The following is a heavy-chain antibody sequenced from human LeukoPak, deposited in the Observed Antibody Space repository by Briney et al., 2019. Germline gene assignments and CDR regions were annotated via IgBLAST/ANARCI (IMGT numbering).Heavy chain of an antibody. CDR1: GGSISSYY. D-gene: IGHD1-26*01. CDR2: ISTSGDI. Sequence: SETLSLTCTVSGGSISSYYWTWIRQPAGKGLEWIGRISTSGDINYNPSLKSRVTMSLDTSKNQFSLQLSSVTAADTAVYYCARDGNPWNLDVWGRGTLVTVSS. J-gene: IGHJ2*01. V-gene: IGHV4-4*07. CDR3: ARDGNPWNLDV.